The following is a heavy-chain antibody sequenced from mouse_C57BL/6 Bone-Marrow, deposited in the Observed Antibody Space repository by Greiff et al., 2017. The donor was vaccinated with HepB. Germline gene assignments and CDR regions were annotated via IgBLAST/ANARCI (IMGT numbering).Heavy chain of an antibody. CDR1: GFTFSDYY. V-gene: IGHV5-12*01. CDR2: ISNGGGST. Sequence: EVQVVESGGGLVQPGGSLKLSCAASGFTFSDYYMYWVRQTPEKRLEWVAYISNGGGSTYYPDTVKGRFTISRDNAKNTLYLQMSRLKSEDTAMYYCARTYYGNSAWFAYWGQGTLVTVSA. D-gene: IGHD2-10*01. J-gene: IGHJ3*01. CDR3: ARTYYGNSAWFAY.